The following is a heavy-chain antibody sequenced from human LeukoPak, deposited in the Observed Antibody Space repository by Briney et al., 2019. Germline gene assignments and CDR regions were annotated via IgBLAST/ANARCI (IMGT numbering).Heavy chain of an antibody. Sequence: ASVKVSCKASGYTFTSYDINWVRQATGQGLEWMGWMNPNSGNTGYAQKFQGRVTMTRNTSISTTYMELSSLRSEDTAVYYCARGKGWRVIITYFDYWGQGTLVTVSS. CDR3: ARGKGWRVIITYFDY. CDR2: MNPNSGNT. J-gene: IGHJ4*02. D-gene: IGHD3-10*01. V-gene: IGHV1-8*01. CDR1: GYTFTSYD.